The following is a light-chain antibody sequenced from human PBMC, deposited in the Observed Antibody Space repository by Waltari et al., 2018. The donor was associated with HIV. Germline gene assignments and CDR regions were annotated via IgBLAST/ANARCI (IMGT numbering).Light chain of an antibody. CDR2: GAS. CDR1: RSLSGH. J-gene: IGKJ2*01. Sequence: EILMTQSPLTLSVSPGNTASLSCRASRSLSGHLAWYQQKPGQAPRLLISGASSRATDIPARFSGTWSGTDYTLTISNLQSEDSAVYDCQQYINPPYTFGQGTKVEVK. CDR3: QQYINPPYT. V-gene: IGKV3-15*01.